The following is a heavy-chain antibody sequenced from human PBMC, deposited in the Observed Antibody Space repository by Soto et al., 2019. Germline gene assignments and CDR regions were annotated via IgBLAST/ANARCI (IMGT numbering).Heavy chain of an antibody. CDR1: GGSFSGYY. CDR3: ARGRYYYGSGSYYYRSFYGMDV. J-gene: IGHJ6*02. D-gene: IGHD3-10*01. CDR2: INHSGST. V-gene: IGHV4-34*01. Sequence: SETLSLTCAVYGGSFSGYYWSWIRQPPGKGLEWIGEINHSGSTNYNPSLKSRVTISVDTSKNQFSLKLSSVTAADTAVYYCARGRYYYGSGSYYYRSFYGMDVWGQGTTVTVSS.